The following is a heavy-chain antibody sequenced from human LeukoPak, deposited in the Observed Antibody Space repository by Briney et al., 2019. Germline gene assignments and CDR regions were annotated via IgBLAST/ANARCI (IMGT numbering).Heavy chain of an antibody. J-gene: IGHJ4*02. CDR3: ARSLLWFGDTTNFDY. Sequence: SETLSLTCTVSGGSISSYYWSWLRQPPGKGLEWIGYIYYSGSTNYNPSLKSRVTISLDTSKNQFSLNLSSVTAADTAVYYCARSLLWFGDTTNFDYWGQGTLVTVSS. D-gene: IGHD3-10*01. CDR1: GGSISSYY. V-gene: IGHV4-59*01. CDR2: IYYSGST.